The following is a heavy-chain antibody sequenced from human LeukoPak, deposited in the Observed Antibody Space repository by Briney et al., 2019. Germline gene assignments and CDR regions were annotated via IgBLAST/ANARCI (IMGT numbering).Heavy chain of an antibody. CDR3: ARAHPDDYSDFGFGS. D-gene: IGHD4-11*01. J-gene: IGHJ4*02. V-gene: IGHV4-30-2*01. Sequence: TSQTLSLTCAVSDDSISSGGYSWSWIRHPPGKGLEWIGYISHSGNTYFNPSLMSRVTMSLGRSKNQFFLRLTSVTAADTAVYYCARAHPDDYSDFGFGSWGRGTLVTVSS. CDR1: DDSISSGGYS. CDR2: ISHSGNT.